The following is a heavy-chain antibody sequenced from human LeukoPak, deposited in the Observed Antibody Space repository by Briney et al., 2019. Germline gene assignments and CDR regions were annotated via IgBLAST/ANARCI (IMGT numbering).Heavy chain of an antibody. Sequence: GGSLRLSCAASGFTFSSYGMYWVRQAPGKGLEWVSYITSSSYTNYADSVKGRFTISRDNAKNSLYLQMNSLRPEDTAVYYCARDAGGYYPDYWGQGTLVTVSS. V-gene: IGHV3-21*05. CDR3: ARDAGGYYPDY. CDR2: ITSSSYT. J-gene: IGHJ4*02. CDR1: GFTFSSYG. D-gene: IGHD3-22*01.